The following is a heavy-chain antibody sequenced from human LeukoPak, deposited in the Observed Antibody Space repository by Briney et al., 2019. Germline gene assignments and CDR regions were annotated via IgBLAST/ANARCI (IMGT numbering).Heavy chain of an antibody. D-gene: IGHD6-19*01. CDR1: GGSISSSSYY. CDR2: IYYSGST. V-gene: IGHV4-61*01. Sequence: KSSETLSLTCTVSGGSISSSSYYWRWIRQPPGKGLEWIGYIYYSGSTNYNPSLKSRVTISVDTSKNQFSLKLSSVTAADTAVYYCAREGMYSSGWYLDSFDIWGQGTMVTVSS. CDR3: AREGMYSSGWYLDSFDI. J-gene: IGHJ3*02.